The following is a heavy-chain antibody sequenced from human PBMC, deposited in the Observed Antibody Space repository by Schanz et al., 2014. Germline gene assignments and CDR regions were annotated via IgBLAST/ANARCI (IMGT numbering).Heavy chain of an antibody. D-gene: IGHD2-2*01. Sequence: QAQLMESGGGVVQPGTSLILSCSVSGFSLNTYGIHWFRQPAGKGLEWVAVISYDGRNKYYADSVKGRFTISRDNSKNTLYLHMNTLRSEDTAVYYCAKDSTHIDIVLVPTAIDYWGQGTLVTVSS. CDR2: ISYDGRNK. V-gene: IGHV3-30*19. CDR3: AKDSTHIDIVLVPTAIDY. CDR1: GFSLNTYG. J-gene: IGHJ4*02.